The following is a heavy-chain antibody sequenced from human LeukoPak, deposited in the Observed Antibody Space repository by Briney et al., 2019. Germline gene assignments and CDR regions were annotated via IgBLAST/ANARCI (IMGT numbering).Heavy chain of an antibody. J-gene: IGHJ4*02. V-gene: IGHV3-64D*09. CDR3: VKDVGGSYAFDY. Sequence: PGGPLRLSCSASGFPLRRYAMHWVRQAPGKGLEYVSGINDNGGRTHYGDSVKGRFSISRDNPKNTLHLQMSTLRAEDTALYYCVKDVGGSYAFDYWGQGILVTVAS. CDR2: INDNGGRT. CDR1: GFPLRRYA. D-gene: IGHD1-26*01.